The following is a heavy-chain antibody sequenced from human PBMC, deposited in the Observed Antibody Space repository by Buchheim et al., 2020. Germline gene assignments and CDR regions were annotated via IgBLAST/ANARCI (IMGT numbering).Heavy chain of an antibody. CDR3: ARLAGWLQTHD. Sequence: VQLVESGGGLVQPGGSLRLSCAASGFTFKTYEMNWVRQAPGKGLEWVAVIWYDGSNKYYADSVKGRFTISRDNSKNTLYLQMNSLRAEDTAVYYCARLAGWLQTHDWGQGTL. CDR1: GFTFKTYE. D-gene: IGHD5-24*01. CDR2: IWYDGSNK. V-gene: IGHV3-33*08. J-gene: IGHJ4*02.